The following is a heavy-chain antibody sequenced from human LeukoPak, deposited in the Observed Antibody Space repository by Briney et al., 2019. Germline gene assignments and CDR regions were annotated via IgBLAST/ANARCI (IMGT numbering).Heavy chain of an antibody. V-gene: IGHV4-34*01. CDR2: INHSGST. J-gene: IGHJ4*02. Sequence: SSETLSLTCAVYGGSFSGYYWSWIRQPPGKGLEWIGEINHSGSTNYNPSLKSRVTISVDTSKNQFSLKLSSVTAADTAVYYCARHGYRGYSYGRDYWGQETLVTVSS. CDR1: GGSFSGYY. CDR3: ARHGYRGYSYGRDY. D-gene: IGHD5-18*01.